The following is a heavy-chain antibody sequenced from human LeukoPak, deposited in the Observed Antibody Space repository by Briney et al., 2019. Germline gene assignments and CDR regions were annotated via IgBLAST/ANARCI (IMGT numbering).Heavy chain of an antibody. CDR1: GFTFSSYE. J-gene: IGHJ6*03. D-gene: IGHD3-22*01. V-gene: IGHV3-48*03. CDR3: ARPQRITMIDTDV. CDR2: ISSSGSTI. Sequence: GGSLRLSCAASGFTFSSYEMNWVRQAPGEGLEWVSYISSSGSTIYYADSVKGRFTISRDNAKNSLYLQMNSLRAEDTAVYYCARPQRITMIDTDVWGKGTTVTVSS.